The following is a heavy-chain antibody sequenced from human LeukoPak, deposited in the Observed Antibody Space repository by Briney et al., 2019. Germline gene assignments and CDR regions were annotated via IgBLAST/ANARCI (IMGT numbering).Heavy chain of an antibody. CDR2: ISSSMISI. D-gene: IGHD3-9*01. Sequence: PGGSLRLSCASSGFTFRRYDMNWVRQAPGKGLEWVSFISSSMISIHYADSVQGRFTISRDNARNILYLQMNSLRAEDTAVYYCARDSRKLLRYFDWSPFFGYWGQGTLVTVSS. CDR3: ARDSRKLLRYFDWSPFFGY. V-gene: IGHV3-21*01. CDR1: GFTFRRYD. J-gene: IGHJ4*02.